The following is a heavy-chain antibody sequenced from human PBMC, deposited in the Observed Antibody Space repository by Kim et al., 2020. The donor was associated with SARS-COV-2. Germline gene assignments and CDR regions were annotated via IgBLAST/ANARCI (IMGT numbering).Heavy chain of an antibody. CDR1: GGSIISSTHY. CDR2: VSDDGKT. CDR3: VKVDEEFDN. V-gene: IGHV4-39*07. J-gene: IGHJ4*02. Sequence: SETLSLTCTVSGGSIISSTHYWGWVRRAPGKGLEWIGSVSDDGKTWYDPSLKSRVTLSIDKSNNQFFLRITSVTAADTAVYFCVKVDEEFDNWGQGTLVT.